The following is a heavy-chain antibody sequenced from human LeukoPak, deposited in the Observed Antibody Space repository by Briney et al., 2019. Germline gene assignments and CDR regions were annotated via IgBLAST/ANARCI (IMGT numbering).Heavy chain of an antibody. CDR3: ARGVDTTMALRGGMDV. CDR1: GFSFSGHW. D-gene: IGHD5-18*01. J-gene: IGHJ6*01. CDR2: ISPTGSTT. V-gene: IGHV3-74*01. Sequence: GGSLRLSCTASGFSFSGHWKHWARQLPGKGLVWVSRISPTGSTTSYADSVKGRFTISRDNAKNSLYLQMDSLRAEDTAVYYCARGVDTTMALRGGMDVWGQGTTVTVSS.